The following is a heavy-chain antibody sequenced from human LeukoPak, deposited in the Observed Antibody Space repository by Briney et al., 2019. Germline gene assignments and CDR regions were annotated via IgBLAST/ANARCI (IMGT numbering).Heavy chain of an antibody. CDR1: GGTFSSYA. J-gene: IGHJ4*02. CDR3: ATLRLHYYDSSGYYFS. CDR2: FDPEDGET. V-gene: IGHV1-24*01. D-gene: IGHD3-22*01. Sequence: ASVKVSCKASGGTFSSYAISWVRQAPGKGLEWMGGFDPEDGETIYAQKFQGRVTMTEDTSTDTAYMELSSLRSEDTAVYYCATLRLHYYDSSGYYFSWGQGTLVTVSS.